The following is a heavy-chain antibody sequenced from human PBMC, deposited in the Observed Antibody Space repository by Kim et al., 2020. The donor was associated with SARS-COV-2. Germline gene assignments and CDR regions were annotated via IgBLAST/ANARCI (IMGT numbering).Heavy chain of an antibody. CDR1: GYTFTSYG. CDR3: AREEGYCSGGSCWYYYGMDV. D-gene: IGHD2-15*01. V-gene: IGHV1-18*04. J-gene: IGHJ6*02. CDR2: ISAYNGNT. Sequence: ASVKVSCKASGYTFTSYGISWVRQAPGQGLEWMGWISAYNGNTNYAQKLQGRVTMTTDTSTSTAYMELRSLRSDDTAVYYCAREEGYCSGGSCWYYYGMDVWGQGTTVTVSS.